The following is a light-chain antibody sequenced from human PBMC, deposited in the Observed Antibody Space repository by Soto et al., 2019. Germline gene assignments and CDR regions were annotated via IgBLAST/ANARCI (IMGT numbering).Light chain of an antibody. Sequence: QSVLTQPASVSGSPGQSITISCTGTSSDVGSYNYVSWYQQHPGKAPKLMIYEVRDRPSGISSRFSGSKSGNTASLTISGLQTEDEADYYCQAWDSSTVVFGAGTKVTVL. CDR1: SSDVGSYNY. CDR2: EVR. J-gene: IGLJ1*01. CDR3: QAWDSSTVV. V-gene: IGLV2-14*01.